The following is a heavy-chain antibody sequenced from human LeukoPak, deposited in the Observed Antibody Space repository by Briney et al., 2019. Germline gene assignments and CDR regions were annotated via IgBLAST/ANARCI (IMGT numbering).Heavy chain of an antibody. J-gene: IGHJ4*02. CDR2: INQGGSEK. CDR1: GFTFSTFW. CDR3: ARGGTFVSDY. Sequence: GGPLRPSCAASGFTFSTFWMSWVRQAPGKGLEWVANINQGGSEKYYVDSMKGRFTVSRDNAKNSLYLQMDSLRAEDTAVYYCARGGTFVSDYWGQGTLVTVSS. V-gene: IGHV3-7*01. D-gene: IGHD1-1*01.